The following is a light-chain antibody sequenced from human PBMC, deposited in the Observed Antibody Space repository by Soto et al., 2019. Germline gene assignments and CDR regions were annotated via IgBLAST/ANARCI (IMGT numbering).Light chain of an antibody. Sequence: DIVMTQSPDSLAVSLGERATINCKSSQRVLYSSDNKIYLAWYQQKPGQPPKLLIYWASTRESGVPDRFSGSGSGTDFTLTISSLQAEDVAVYYCQQYYTTPLTFGGGTKVELK. CDR2: WAS. V-gene: IGKV4-1*01. CDR3: QQYYTTPLT. CDR1: QRVLYSSDNKIY. J-gene: IGKJ4*01.